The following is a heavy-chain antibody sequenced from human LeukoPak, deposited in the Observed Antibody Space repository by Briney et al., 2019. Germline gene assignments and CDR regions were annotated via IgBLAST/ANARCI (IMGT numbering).Heavy chain of an antibody. CDR2: IKQDGSET. Sequence: GGSLRLSCAASGFTFSSYWMSWVRQAPGKGLEWVANIKQDGSETYYVDSVKGRFTISRDNAKNSLYLQMNSLRAEDTAVHYCARGFYPDRTMIVVVVDYWGQGSLVTVSS. V-gene: IGHV3-7*03. D-gene: IGHD3-22*01. J-gene: IGHJ4*02. CDR3: ARGFYPDRTMIVVVVDY. CDR1: GFTFSSYW.